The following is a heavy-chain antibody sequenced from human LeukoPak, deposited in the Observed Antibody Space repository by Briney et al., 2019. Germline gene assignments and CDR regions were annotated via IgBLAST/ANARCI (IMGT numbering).Heavy chain of an antibody. CDR3: GRGGIAAAASGIDY. CDR2: IYHSGST. Sequence: SGTLSLTCAVSGGSIISSNWWRWVRQPPGKGLEWIAEIYHSGSTNYNPSLKSRVTISVDRSKNQFSLKLSSVTAADTAVYYCGRGGIAAAASGIDYWGQGTLVTVSS. V-gene: IGHV4-4*02. J-gene: IGHJ4*02. D-gene: IGHD6-13*01. CDR1: GGSIISSNW.